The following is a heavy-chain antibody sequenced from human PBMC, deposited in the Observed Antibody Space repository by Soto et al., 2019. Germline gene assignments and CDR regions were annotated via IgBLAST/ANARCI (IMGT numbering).Heavy chain of an antibody. J-gene: IGHJ6*02. CDR2: ISYDGSNK. CDR1: GFTFSSYG. Sequence: VGSLRLSCAASGFTFSSYGMHWVRQAPGKGLEWVAVISYDGSNKYYADSVKGRFTISRDNSKNTLYLQMNSLRAEDTAVYHCAKILKTYYYYYGMDVWGQGTTVTVSS. V-gene: IGHV3-30*18. CDR3: AKILKTYYYYYGMDV.